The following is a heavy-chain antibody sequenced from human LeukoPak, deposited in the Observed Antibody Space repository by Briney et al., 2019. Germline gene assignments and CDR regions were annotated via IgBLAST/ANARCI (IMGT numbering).Heavy chain of an antibody. V-gene: IGHV1-69*05. J-gene: IGHJ3*02. D-gene: IGHD4-17*01. CDR2: IIPIFGTA. Sequence: SVKVSCKASGGTFSSYAISGVRQAPGRGLEWMGGIIPIFGTANYAQKFQGRVTITTDESTSTAYMELSSLRSEDTAVYYCARASLNTVTIIDDDAFDIWGQGTMVTVSS. CDR3: ARASLNTVTIIDDDAFDI. CDR1: GGTFSSYA.